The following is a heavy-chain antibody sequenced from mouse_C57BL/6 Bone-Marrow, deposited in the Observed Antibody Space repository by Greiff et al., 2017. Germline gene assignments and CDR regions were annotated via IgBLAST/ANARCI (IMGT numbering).Heavy chain of an antibody. CDR1: GYTFTDYY. V-gene: IGHV1-75*01. CDR2: IFPGSGST. CDR3: ARDGITTVVATGFNWYFDV. J-gene: IGHJ1*03. D-gene: IGHD1-1*01. Sequence: VQLQQSGPELVKPGASVKISCKASGYTFTDYYINWVKQRPGQGLEWIGWIFPGSGSTYYNEKFKGNATLTVDKSSSTAYMLLSSLTSEDSAVYFCARDGITTVVATGFNWYFDVWGTGTTVTVSS.